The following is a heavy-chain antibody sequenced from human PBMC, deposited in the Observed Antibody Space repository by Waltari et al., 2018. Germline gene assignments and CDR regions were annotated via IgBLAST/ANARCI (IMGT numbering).Heavy chain of an antibody. D-gene: IGHD2-2*01. V-gene: IGHV3-23*03. CDR2: IYSGGST. CDR3: AKDAPLYCSSTSCYVDAFDI. CDR1: GFTFSSYA. Sequence: EVQLLESGGGLVQPGGSLSLSCAASGFTFSSYAMSWVRQAPGKGLEWVSVIYSGGSTYYADSVKGRFTISRDNSKNTLYLQMNSLRAEDTAVYYCAKDAPLYCSSTSCYVDAFDIWGQGTMVTVSS. J-gene: IGHJ3*02.